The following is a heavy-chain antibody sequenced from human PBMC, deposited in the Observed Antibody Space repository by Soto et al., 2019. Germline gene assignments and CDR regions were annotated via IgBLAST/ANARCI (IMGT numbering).Heavy chain of an antibody. CDR1: GFTFRSYG. D-gene: IGHD6-19*01. CDR3: AKDWESSGPYYYGMDV. V-gene: IGHV3-30*18. Sequence: QVQLVESGGGVVQPGRSLRLSCAASGFTFRSYGMHWVRQAPGKGLEWVAVISYDGSNKYYADSVKGRFTISRDNSKNTLYLQMNSLRAEDTAVYYCAKDWESSGPYYYGMDVWGQGTTVTVSS. CDR2: ISYDGSNK. J-gene: IGHJ6*02.